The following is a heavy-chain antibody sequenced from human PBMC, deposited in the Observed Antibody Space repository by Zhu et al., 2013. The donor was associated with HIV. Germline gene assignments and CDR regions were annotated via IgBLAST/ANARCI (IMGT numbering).Heavy chain of an antibody. CDR3: ARDGGGTYSNYPNPRYYYYYYGMDV. Sequence: QVQLVQSGAEMKQPGASVKVSCKASGYTFTSYGISWVRQAPGQGLEWMGWISAYNGNTNYAQKLQGRVTMTTDTSTSTAYMELRSLRSDDTAVYYCARDGGGTYSNYPNPRYYYYYYGMDVWAKGPRSPSP. CDR1: GYTFTSYG. CDR2: ISAYNGNT. V-gene: IGHV1-18*01. D-gene: IGHD4-4*01. J-gene: IGHJ6*02.